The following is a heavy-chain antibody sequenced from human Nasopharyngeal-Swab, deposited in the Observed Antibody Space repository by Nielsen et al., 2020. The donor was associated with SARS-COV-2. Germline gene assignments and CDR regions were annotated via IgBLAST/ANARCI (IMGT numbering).Heavy chain of an antibody. J-gene: IGHJ4*02. CDR1: GGTFSKYA. V-gene: IGHV1-69*10. CDR3: ATWGIGYGENAHATFDS. Sequence: SAKVSCKVSGGTFSKYAISWVRQAPGQGREWMGGIIVNLGMTKYAQKFKDSVIINADESTGTAYMELSSLRSEDTAVYYCATWGIGYGENAHATFDSWGQGTQVTVSS. D-gene: IGHD4-17*01. CDR2: IIVNLGMT.